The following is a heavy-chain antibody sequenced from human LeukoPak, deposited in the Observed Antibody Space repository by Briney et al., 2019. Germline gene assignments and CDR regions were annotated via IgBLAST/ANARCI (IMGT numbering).Heavy chain of an antibody. Sequence: GGSLRPSCAVSGFPFSVYEMNWVRQAPGKGLEWVSNIGSSGTTIYYADSVRGRFSISRDNAKTSLYLQMNSLRVEDTAVYYCALLAVASDFDYWGQGALVTVSS. D-gene: IGHD6-19*01. CDR2: IGSSGTTI. CDR3: ALLAVASDFDY. CDR1: GFPFSVYE. V-gene: IGHV3-48*03. J-gene: IGHJ4*02.